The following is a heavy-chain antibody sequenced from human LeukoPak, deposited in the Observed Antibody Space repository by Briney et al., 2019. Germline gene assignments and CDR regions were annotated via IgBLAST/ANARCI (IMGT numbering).Heavy chain of an antibody. CDR3: ARARYFDPRDYYYMDV. Sequence: GASVKVSCKASGGTFSSYAISWVRQAPGQGLEWMGGIIPIFGTANYAQKFQGRVTITADESTSTAYMELSSLRSEDTAVYCCARARYFDPRDYYYMDVWGKGTTVTVSS. CDR2: IIPIFGTA. J-gene: IGHJ6*03. V-gene: IGHV1-69*13. CDR1: GGTFSSYA. D-gene: IGHD3-9*01.